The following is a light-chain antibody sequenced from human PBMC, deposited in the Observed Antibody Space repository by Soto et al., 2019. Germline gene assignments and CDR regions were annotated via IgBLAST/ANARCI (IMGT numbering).Light chain of an antibody. J-gene: IGKJ3*01. CDR2: AAS. Sequence: DIQMTQSPSSVSASVGDRVTITCRATEGIRSWLAWYQQRPRQAPKLLIYAASSLDSGVPSRFSASGSGTDFTLTISSLQPEDFATYYCQQANSFPLTFGPGTIVDI. CDR1: EGIRSW. V-gene: IGKV1D-12*01. CDR3: QQANSFPLT.